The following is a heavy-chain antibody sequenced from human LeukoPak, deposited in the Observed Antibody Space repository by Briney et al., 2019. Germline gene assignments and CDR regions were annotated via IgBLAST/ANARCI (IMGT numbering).Heavy chain of an antibody. CDR2: ISAYNGNT. CDR1: GYTFTSYG. D-gene: IGHD1-1*01. V-gene: IGHV1-18*01. J-gene: IGHJ4*02. Sequence: GASVKVSCKASGYTFTSYGISWVRQAPGQGLEWMGWISAYNGNTNYAQKLQGRVTMTTDTSTSTAYMELRSLRSDDTAVYYCAREGGTTYRGYYFDYWGQGTLVTVSS. CDR3: AREGGTTYRGYYFDY.